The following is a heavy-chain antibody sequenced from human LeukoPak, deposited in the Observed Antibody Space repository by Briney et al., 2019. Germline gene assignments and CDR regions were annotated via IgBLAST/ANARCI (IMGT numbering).Heavy chain of an antibody. J-gene: IGHJ3*02. CDR2: INPNSGGT. Sequence: GALVRVSCKASGYTFTGYYMHWVRQAPGQGLEWMGWINPNSGGTNYAQKLQGRVTMTTDTSTSTAYMELRSLRSDDTAVYYCARAPGYSYGHDAFDIWGQGTMVTVSS. V-gene: IGHV1-2*02. CDR3: ARAPGYSYGHDAFDI. D-gene: IGHD5-18*01. CDR1: GYTFTGYY.